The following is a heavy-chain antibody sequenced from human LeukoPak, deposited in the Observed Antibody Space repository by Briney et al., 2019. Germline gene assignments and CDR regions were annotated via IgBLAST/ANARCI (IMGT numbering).Heavy chain of an antibody. V-gene: IGHV4-61*02. J-gene: IGHJ2*01. CDR3: ARDGTYGDYVWYFDL. Sequence: SQTLSLTCTVSAGSISSGSYYWSWIRQPAGKGLEWIGRIYTSGSTNYNPSLKSRVTISVDTSKNQFSLKLSSVTAADTAVYYCARDGTYGDYVWYFDLWGRGTLVTVSS. CDR2: IYTSGST. D-gene: IGHD4-17*01. CDR1: AGSISSGSYY.